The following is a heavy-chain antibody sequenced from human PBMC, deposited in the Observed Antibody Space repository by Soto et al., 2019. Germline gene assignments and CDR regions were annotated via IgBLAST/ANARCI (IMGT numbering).Heavy chain of an antibody. CDR2: ISYDGSNK. D-gene: IGHD3-10*01. J-gene: IGHJ4*02. CDR3: AKVGGHGSGSFFDY. CDR1: GFTFSNYA. V-gene: IGHV3-30*18. Sequence: QVQLVESGGGVVQPGRSLRLSCAAPGFTFSNYAMHWVRQAPGKGLEWVAGISYDGSNKNYADSVKGRFTISRDNSKNTLYLQMNSLRVEDTAVYYCAKVGGHGSGSFFDYWGQGTLVTVSS.